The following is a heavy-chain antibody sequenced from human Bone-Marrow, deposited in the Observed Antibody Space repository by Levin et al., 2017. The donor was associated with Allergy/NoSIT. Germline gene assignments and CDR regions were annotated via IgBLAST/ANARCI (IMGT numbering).Heavy chain of an antibody. CDR1: GGSISRGSNY. Sequence: PSETLSLTCTVSGGSISRGSNYWNWIRQPAGKGLEWIGRIYASGSTNYNPSLNSRVSMSVDTSRNQFSLKLDSATAADTAVYYCVRGNAYAYGGAFDIWGQGTVVTVSS. CDR3: VRGNAYAYGGAFDI. J-gene: IGHJ3*02. CDR2: IYASGST. V-gene: IGHV4-61*02. D-gene: IGHD3-16*01.